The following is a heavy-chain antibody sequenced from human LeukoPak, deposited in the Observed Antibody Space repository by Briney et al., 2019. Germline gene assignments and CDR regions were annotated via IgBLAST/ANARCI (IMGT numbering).Heavy chain of an antibody. J-gene: IGHJ1*01. CDR3: ERSFSSGWPAYFLH. CDR2: ISYNGNT. V-gene: IGHV4-39*01. D-gene: IGHD6-19*01. CDR1: GDSMSIGGY. Sequence: SETLSLTCTVSGDSMSIGGYWAWIRQPPGKGLEWIGTISYNGNTYYNPSLKTRVTISVDTSKNQFSLKLTSVTAADTAVYFCERSFSSGWPAYFLHWGQGTLATVSS.